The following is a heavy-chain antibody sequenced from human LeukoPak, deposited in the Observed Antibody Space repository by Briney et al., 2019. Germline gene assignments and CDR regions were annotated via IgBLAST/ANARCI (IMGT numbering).Heavy chain of an antibody. J-gene: IGHJ6*03. Sequence: GSLRLSCAASGFTFSSYSMNWIRQPPGKGLEWIGEINHSGSTNYNPSLKSRVTISVDTSKNQFSLKLSSVTAADTAVYYCARRRDGYNFGYYYYYMDVWGKGTTVTISS. D-gene: IGHD5-24*01. V-gene: IGHV4-34*01. CDR1: GFTFSSYS. CDR3: ARRRDGYNFGYYYYYMDV. CDR2: INHSGST.